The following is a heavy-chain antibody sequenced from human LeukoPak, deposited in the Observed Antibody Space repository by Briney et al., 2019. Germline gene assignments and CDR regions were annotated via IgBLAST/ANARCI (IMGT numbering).Heavy chain of an antibody. CDR2: IYYSGST. V-gene: IGHV4-31*03. CDR3: AREVTPYYDSSGYHFDY. CDR1: GGSISSGGYY. J-gene: IGHJ4*02. D-gene: IGHD3-22*01. Sequence: SETLSLTCTVSGGSISSGGYYWSWLRQHPGKGLEWIGYIYYSGSTYYNPSLKSRVTISVDTSKNQFSLKLSSVTAADTAVYYCAREVTPYYDSSGYHFDYWGQGTLVTVSS.